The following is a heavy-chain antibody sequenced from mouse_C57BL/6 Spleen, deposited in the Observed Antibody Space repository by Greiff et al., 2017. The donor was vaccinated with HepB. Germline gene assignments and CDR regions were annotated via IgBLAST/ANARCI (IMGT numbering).Heavy chain of an antibody. Sequence: QVQLKESGAELVKPGASVKISCKASGYAFSSYWMNWVKQRPGKGLEWIGQIYPGDGDTNYNGKFKGKATLTADKSSSTAYMQLSSLTSEDSAVYFCAREDDGYYVFAYWGQGTLVTVSA. J-gene: IGHJ3*01. CDR3: AREDDGYYVFAY. CDR1: GYAFSSYW. V-gene: IGHV1-80*01. CDR2: IYPGDGDT. D-gene: IGHD2-3*01.